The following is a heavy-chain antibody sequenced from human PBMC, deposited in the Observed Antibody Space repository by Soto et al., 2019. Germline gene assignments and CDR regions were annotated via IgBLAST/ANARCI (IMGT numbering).Heavy chain of an antibody. CDR2: MNPNSGNT. J-gene: IGHJ6*02. CDR3: ARGGGDGYKFYYYYYGMDV. CDR1: GYTFTSYD. V-gene: IGHV1-8*01. D-gene: IGHD3-16*01. Sequence: ASVKVSCKASGYTFTSYDINWVRQATGQGLEWMGWMNPNSGNTGYAQKFQGRVTMTRNTSISTAYMELSSLRSEDTAVYYCARGGGDGYKFYYYYYGMDVWGQGTTVTVSS.